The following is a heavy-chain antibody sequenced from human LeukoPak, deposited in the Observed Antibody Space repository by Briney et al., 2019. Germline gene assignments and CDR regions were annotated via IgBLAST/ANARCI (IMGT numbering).Heavy chain of an antibody. CDR3: ARGKRTGYCSGGSCDPRYYFDD. Sequence: SETPSLTCAVYGGSFSGYYWRWIRHPPGKGLEWIGEINDSGSTNYNPSLKTRVTISVDTSKNQFSLKLSSVTAEDTAVYYCARGKRTGYCSGGSCDPRYYFDDWGQGTLVTVSS. CDR2: INDSGST. D-gene: IGHD2-15*01. V-gene: IGHV4-34*01. CDR1: GGSFSGYY. J-gene: IGHJ4*02.